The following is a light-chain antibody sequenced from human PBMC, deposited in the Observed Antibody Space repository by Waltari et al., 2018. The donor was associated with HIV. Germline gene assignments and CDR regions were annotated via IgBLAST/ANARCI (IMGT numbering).Light chain of an antibody. J-gene: IGLJ3*02. CDR2: LNSDGSH. V-gene: IGLV4-69*01. Sequence: QLVLTQSPSASASLGASVKLTCTLSSGHSTYAIAWHQQQPEKGPRYLMKLNSDGSHSKGDGIPDRFSGSSSGAERYLTISSLQSEDEADYYCQTWCTGILVFGGGTKLTVL. CDR3: QTWCTGILV. CDR1: SGHSTYA.